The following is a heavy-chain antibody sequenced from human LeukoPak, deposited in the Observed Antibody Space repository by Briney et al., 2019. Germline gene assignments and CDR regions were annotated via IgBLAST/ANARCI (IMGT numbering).Heavy chain of an antibody. CDR1: GYTFTGYY. CDR3: ARGAKTDY. J-gene: IGHJ4*02. CDR2: INPNSGGT. V-gene: IGHV1-2*06. Sequence: ASVKVSCKASGYTFTGYYMHWVRQAPGQGLEWMGRINPNSGGTNYAQKFQGRVTMTRDTSTSTVYMELSSLRSEDTAVYYCARGAKTDYWGQGTLVTVSS.